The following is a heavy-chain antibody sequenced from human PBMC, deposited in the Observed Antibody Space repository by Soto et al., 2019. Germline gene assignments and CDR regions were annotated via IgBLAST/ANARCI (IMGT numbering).Heavy chain of an antibody. D-gene: IGHD1-26*01. CDR3: AREGRELRLNYFDY. V-gene: IGHV4-38-2*02. Sequence: SETLSLTCAVSGYSISLGYYWGWIRQPPGKGLEWIGSIYYSGSTYYNPSLKSRVTISVDTSKNQFSLKLSSVTAADTAVYYCAREGRELRLNYFDYWGQGTLVTVSS. J-gene: IGHJ4*02. CDR2: IYYSGST. CDR1: GYSISLGYY.